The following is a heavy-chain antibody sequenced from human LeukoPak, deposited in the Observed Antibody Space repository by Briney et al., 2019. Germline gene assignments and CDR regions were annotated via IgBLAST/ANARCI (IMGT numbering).Heavy chain of an antibody. CDR2: INWNGGST. J-gene: IGHJ6*03. Sequence: GSLRLSCAASGFTFDDYGMTWVRQAPGKGLEWVSGINWNGGSTRYADSVKGRFTISRDNAKNSLYLQMNSPRAEDTALYYCARYSSSSFYYMDVWGKGTTVTVSS. CDR1: GFTFDDYG. V-gene: IGHV3-20*04. CDR3: ARYSSSSFYYMDV. D-gene: IGHD6-6*01.